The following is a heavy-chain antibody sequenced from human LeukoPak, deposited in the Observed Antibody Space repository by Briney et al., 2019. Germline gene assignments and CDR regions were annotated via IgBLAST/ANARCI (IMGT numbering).Heavy chain of an antibody. J-gene: IGHJ4*02. Sequence: SETLSLTCTVSGGSISSHYWSWIRQPAGKGLEWIGRIYTSGSTNYNPSLKSRVSMSVDTSKNQFSLKLSSVTAADTAVYYCARDIGVKRIADYWGQGILVTVSS. V-gene: IGHV4-4*07. D-gene: IGHD2-8*01. CDR1: GGSISSHY. CDR3: ARDIGVKRIADY. CDR2: IYTSGST.